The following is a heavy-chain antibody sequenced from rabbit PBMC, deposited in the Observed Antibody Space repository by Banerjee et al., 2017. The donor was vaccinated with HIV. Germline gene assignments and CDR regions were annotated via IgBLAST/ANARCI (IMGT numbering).Heavy chain of an antibody. D-gene: IGHD1-1*01. CDR2: IDPVFGST. V-gene: IGHV1S7*01. CDR1: GLDFSSYS. CDR3: VRAGVSDRNFDL. Sequence: QLVESGGGLVQPGGSLKLSCKASGLDFSSYSMQWVRQAPGKGLEWIGYIDPVFGSTYYASWVNGRFTISSHNAQNTLYLQLNSLTAADTATYFCVRAGVSDRNFDLWGPGTLVTVS. J-gene: IGHJ4*01.